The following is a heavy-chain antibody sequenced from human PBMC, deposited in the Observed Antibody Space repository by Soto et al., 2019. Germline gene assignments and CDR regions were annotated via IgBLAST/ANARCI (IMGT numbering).Heavy chain of an antibody. J-gene: IGHJ4*02. CDR1: GGSISSYY. D-gene: IGHD3-10*01. CDR3: ARGFRGVYFDF. Sequence: SETLSLTCTVSGGSISSYYLSWIRQPPGKGLEWIGYIYYSGSTNYNPSLKSRVTISVDTSKNQFSLKLSSVTAADTAVYFCARGFRGVYFDFWGQGTLVTVSS. V-gene: IGHV4-59*08. CDR2: IYYSGST.